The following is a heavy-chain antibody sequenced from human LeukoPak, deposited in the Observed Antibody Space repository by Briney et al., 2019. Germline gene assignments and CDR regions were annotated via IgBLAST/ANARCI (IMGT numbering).Heavy chain of an antibody. Sequence: PSETLSLTCTVSGGSISSSSYCWGWIRQPPGKGLEWIGSIYYSGSTYYNPSLKSRVTTSVDTSKNQFSLKLSSVTAADTAVYYCARTPYYGSGSSPYPFYGMDVWGQGTTVTVSS. CDR1: GGSISSSSYC. CDR2: IYYSGST. CDR3: ARTPYYGSGSSPYPFYGMDV. V-gene: IGHV4-39*07. D-gene: IGHD3-10*01. J-gene: IGHJ6*02.